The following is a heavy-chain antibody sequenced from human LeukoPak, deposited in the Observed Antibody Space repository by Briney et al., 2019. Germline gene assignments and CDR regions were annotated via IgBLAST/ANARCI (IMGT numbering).Heavy chain of an antibody. D-gene: IGHD2-2*02. CDR2: ISGSGGST. CDR1: GFTFSSYA. Sequence: PGGSLRLSCAASGFTFSSYAMSWVRQAPGKGLEWVSAISGSGGSTYYADSVKGRFTISRDNSKNTLYLQMISLRAEDTAVYYCAKVRGYCSSTSCYRDAFDIWGQGTMVTVSS. J-gene: IGHJ3*02. CDR3: AKVRGYCSSTSCYRDAFDI. V-gene: IGHV3-23*01.